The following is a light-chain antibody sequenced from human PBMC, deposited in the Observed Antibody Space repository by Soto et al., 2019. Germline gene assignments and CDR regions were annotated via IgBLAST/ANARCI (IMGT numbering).Light chain of an antibody. CDR3: SSYTSDV. CDR1: SSNIGSNT. V-gene: IGLV1-44*01. Sequence: VLTQPPSASGTPGQRVTISCSGSSSNIGSNTVNWYQQLPGTAPKLLIYSNNQRPSGVPDRFSGSKSGNTASLTISGLQAEDEADYYCSSYTSDVFGSGTKVTVL. CDR2: SNN. J-gene: IGLJ1*01.